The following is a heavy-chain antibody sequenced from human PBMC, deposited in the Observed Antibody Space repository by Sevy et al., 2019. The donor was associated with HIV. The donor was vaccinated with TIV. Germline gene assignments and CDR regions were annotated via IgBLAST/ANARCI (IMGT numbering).Heavy chain of an antibody. D-gene: IGHD3-10*01. CDR3: ARDSIPMVQGVIITPYYYGMDV. Sequence: ASVKVSCEASGYTFSNYGISWVRQAPGQGLEWMGWVSAYTGNTNYAQEFQGRVTMTTDTSTRTAYMELRSLRSDDTAVYYCARDSIPMVQGVIITPYYYGMDVWGQGTTVTVSS. J-gene: IGHJ6*02. CDR2: VSAYTGNT. CDR1: GYTFSNYG. V-gene: IGHV1-18*01.